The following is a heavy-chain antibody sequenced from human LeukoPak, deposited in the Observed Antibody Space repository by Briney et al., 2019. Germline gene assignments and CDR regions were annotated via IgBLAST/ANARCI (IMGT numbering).Heavy chain of an antibody. CDR1: GFTFSSYA. CDR2: ISGGGGST. D-gene: IGHD1-26*01. Sequence: PGGSLRLSCAASGFTFSSYAMSWVRQAPGKGLEWVSAISGGGGSTYYADSVKGRFTISRDNSKNTLYLQMNSLRAEDTAVYYCARDNLEWELLKVFDYWGQGTLVTVSS. V-gene: IGHV3-23*01. J-gene: IGHJ4*02. CDR3: ARDNLEWELLKVFDY.